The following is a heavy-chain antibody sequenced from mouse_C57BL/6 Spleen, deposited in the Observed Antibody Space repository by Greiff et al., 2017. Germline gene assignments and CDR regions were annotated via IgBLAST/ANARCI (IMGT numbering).Heavy chain of an antibody. CDR3: ARVGYGYYAMDY. Sequence: EVQVVESEGGLVQPGSSMKLSCTASGFTFSDYYMAWVRQVPEKGLEWVANINYDGSSTYYLDSLKSRFIISRDNAKNILYLQMSSLKSEDTATYYCARVGYGYYAMDYWGQGTSVTVSS. CDR1: GFTFSDYY. CDR2: INYDGSST. D-gene: IGHD2-2*01. V-gene: IGHV5-16*01. J-gene: IGHJ4*01.